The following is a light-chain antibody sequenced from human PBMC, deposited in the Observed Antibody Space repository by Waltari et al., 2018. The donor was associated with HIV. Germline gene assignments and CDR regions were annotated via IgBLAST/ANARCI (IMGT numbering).Light chain of an antibody. CDR2: RDD. CDR1: NSGTKN. J-gene: IGLJ1*01. Sequence: SYDLTQALSVSVALGQTATITCDGFNSGTKNVNWYQQKAGQAPLLVIYRDDNRPSGTPERFSGASSSNTATLIISGAQPGDEADYFCQVWHSNTAVFGSGTKVTVL. V-gene: IGLV3-9*01. CDR3: QVWHSNTAV.